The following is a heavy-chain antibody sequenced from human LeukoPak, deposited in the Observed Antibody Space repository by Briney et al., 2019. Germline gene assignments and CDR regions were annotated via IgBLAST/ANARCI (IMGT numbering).Heavy chain of an antibody. Sequence: SETLSLTCAVYGGSFSGYYWSWIRQPPGKGLEWIGEINHSGSINYNPSLKSRVTISVDTSKNQFSLKLSSVTAADTAVYYCARGKPQAAHDYVWGSYRRPYYFDYWGQGTLVTVSS. D-gene: IGHD3-16*02. CDR3: ARGKPQAAHDYVWGSYRRPYYFDY. CDR1: GGSFSGYY. J-gene: IGHJ4*02. CDR2: INHSGSI. V-gene: IGHV4-34*01.